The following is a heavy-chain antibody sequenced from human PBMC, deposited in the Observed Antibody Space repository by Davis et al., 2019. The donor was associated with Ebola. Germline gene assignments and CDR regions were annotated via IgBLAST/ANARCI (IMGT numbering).Heavy chain of an antibody. Sequence: PSETLSLTCTVSGYSISSGYYWGWIRQPPGKGLEWIGSLFYSGSTYYNPSLKSRVTISVDTSKSQFSLKLSSVTAADTAVYYCARHGGAVAPLRGWGPGTLVTVSS. J-gene: IGHJ4*02. D-gene: IGHD6-19*01. CDR3: ARHGGAVAPLRG. V-gene: IGHV4-38-2*02. CDR1: GYSISSGYY. CDR2: LFYSGST.